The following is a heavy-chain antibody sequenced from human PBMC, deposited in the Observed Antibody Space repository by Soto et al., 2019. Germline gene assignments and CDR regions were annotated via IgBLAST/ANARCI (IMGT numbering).Heavy chain of an antibody. Sequence: GGSLRLSCAASGFTLSSYWMSWVRQAPGKGLEWVANIKQDGSEKYYVDSVKGRFTISRDNAKNSLYLQMNSLRAEDTAVYYCARDGQSFSCCSCAYQPDYYGDYLDFWGQGTTVTVSS. CDR1: GFTLSSYW. CDR2: IKQDGSEK. V-gene: IGHV3-7*01. CDR3: ARDGQSFSCCSCAYQPDYYGDYLDF. J-gene: IGHJ6*02. D-gene: IGHD2-15*01.